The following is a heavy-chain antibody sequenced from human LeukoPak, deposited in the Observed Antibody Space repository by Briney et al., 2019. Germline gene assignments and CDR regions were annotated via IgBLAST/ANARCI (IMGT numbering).Heavy chain of an antibody. CDR3: ARHGTISSESYFDY. CDR1: GGPINNYY. CDR2: IHNSGRT. Sequence: PSETLSLTCTVSGGPINNYYWSWIRQPPGKGLEWIGYIHNSGRTNYNPSLKSRVTGFVDTSKNQVSLRLSSVTAADTAVYYCARHGTISSESYFDYWGQGALVTVSS. V-gene: IGHV4-59*08. D-gene: IGHD1-14*01. J-gene: IGHJ4*02.